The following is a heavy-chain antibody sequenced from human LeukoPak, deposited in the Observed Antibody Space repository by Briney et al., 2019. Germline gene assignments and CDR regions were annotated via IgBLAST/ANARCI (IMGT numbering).Heavy chain of an antibody. J-gene: IGHJ6*03. V-gene: IGHV3-11*04. D-gene: IGHD3-10*01. CDR1: GFTFSDYY. Sequence: GGSLRLSCAASGFTFSDYYMSWIRQAPGKGLEWISYISDPGTTKYYADSVKGRFTISRDNAKNSLYLQMNSLRAEDTAVYYCARAYGHLYYMDVWGKGTTVTISS. CDR2: ISDPGTTK. CDR3: ARAYGHLYYMDV.